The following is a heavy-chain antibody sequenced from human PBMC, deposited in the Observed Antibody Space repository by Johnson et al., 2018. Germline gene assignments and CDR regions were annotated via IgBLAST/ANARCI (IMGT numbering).Heavy chain of an antibody. Sequence: QVQLVESGPGLVKPSETLSLTCSVSSDSISNYFWSWIRQPPGKALEWIGYIYYTGKTTKYNPSLNSRVTMSVDTSKNTFSRKLSSVTTADTAIYYCARADGSGRSCPLYYDMDVWGQGTTVTVSS. V-gene: IGHV4-59*01. CDR1: SDSISNYF. D-gene: IGHD2-15*01. CDR3: ARADGSGRSCPLYYDMDV. J-gene: IGHJ6*02. CDR2: IYYTGKTT.